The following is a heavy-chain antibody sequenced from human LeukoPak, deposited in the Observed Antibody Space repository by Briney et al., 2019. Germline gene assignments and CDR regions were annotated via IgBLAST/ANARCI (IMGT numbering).Heavy chain of an antibody. CDR1: EFTFGSYW. V-gene: IGHV3-74*01. CDR2: INSDGSST. Sequence: GGSLRLSCAASEFTFGSYWMHWVRQAPGEGLVWVSYINSDGSSTSYADYVKGRFTISRDNARNTLYLQMNSLRVEDTAVYYCARDGSLPDYWGQGTLVTVSS. J-gene: IGHJ4*02. CDR3: ARDGSLPDY.